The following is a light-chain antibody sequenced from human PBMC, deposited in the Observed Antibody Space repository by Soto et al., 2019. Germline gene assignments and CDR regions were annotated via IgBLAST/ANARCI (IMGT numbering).Light chain of an antibody. J-gene: IGKJ1*01. Sequence: DIQVTQSPSTLSASVGDRVTITCRASQSIVTYLNWYLQKPGKAPKLLIYAASNLQSGVPSRFSGSGSGTDFTLTISSLQPEDFAAYYCLHHNSYPWTFGQGTKVDI. CDR1: QSIVTY. V-gene: IGKV1-17*01. CDR3: LHHNSYPWT. CDR2: AAS.